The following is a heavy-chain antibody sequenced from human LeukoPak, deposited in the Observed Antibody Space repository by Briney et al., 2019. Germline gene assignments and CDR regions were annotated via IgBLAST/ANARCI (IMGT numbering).Heavy chain of an antibody. CDR1: GFTVSSNY. Sequence: GGSLRLSCAASGFTVSSNYMSWVRQAPGKGLEWVSVIYSGGSTYYADSVKGRFTISRDNSKNTLYLQMNSVRAEDTAVYYCARGYGDYVTACDIWGQGTMVTVSS. CDR2: IYSGGST. J-gene: IGHJ3*02. CDR3: ARGYGDYVTACDI. V-gene: IGHV3-53*01. D-gene: IGHD4-17*01.